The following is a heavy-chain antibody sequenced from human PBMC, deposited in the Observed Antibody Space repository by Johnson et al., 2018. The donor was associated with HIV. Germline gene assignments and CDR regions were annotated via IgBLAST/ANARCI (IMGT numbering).Heavy chain of an antibody. D-gene: IGHD1-14*01. Sequence: VQLVESGGGVVQPGRSLRLSCAASGFTFDDYAMHWVRQAPGKGLEWVSGISWNSGSITYADSVKGRFTISRDNAKNSLYMQMNSLRAEDTALYYCAKVLSGIARGGAVDIWGQGTMVTVSS. CDR1: GFTFDDYA. J-gene: IGHJ3*02. V-gene: IGHV3-9*01. CDR3: AKVLSGIARGGAVDI. CDR2: ISWNSGSI.